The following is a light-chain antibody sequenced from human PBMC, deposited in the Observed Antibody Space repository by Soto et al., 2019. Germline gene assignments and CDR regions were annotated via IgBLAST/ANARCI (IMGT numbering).Light chain of an antibody. Sequence: DIQVTQSPSSLSASIGDRVTITCRASQGIRNYVAWYQQKPGEVPKLLIYAASSLQSGVSSRFCGSGSGTEFTLAISSLQPEDVATYYCQTYNIDPALTFGGGTKVQI. V-gene: IGKV1-27*01. CDR1: QGIRNY. CDR3: QTYNIDPALT. J-gene: IGKJ4*01. CDR2: AAS.